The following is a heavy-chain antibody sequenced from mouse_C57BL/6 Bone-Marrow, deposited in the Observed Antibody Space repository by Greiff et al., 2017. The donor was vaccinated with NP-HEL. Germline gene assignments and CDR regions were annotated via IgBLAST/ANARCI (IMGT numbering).Heavy chain of an antibody. CDR1: GYAFSSSW. CDR2: IYPGDGDT. V-gene: IGHV1-82*01. J-gene: IGHJ1*03. Sequence: VQLQQSGPELVKPGASVKISCKASGYAFSSSWMNWVKQRPGKGLEWIGRIYPGDGDTNYNGKFKGKATLTADKSSSTAYMQLSSLTSEDSAVYFCAREDYGSSYRWYFDVWGTGTTVTVSS. D-gene: IGHD1-1*01. CDR3: AREDYGSSYRWYFDV.